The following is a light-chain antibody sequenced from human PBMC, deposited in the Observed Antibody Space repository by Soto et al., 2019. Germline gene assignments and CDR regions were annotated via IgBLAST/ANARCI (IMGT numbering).Light chain of an antibody. Sequence: DIVMTQSPDSLAVSLGERATINCKSSQSVLSTSNNKNYLAWYQQRPRQPPKLLIYWASTLESGVPDRFSGSGSGTDFTLTISSLQAEVVAVYFCQQYYSAPRTFGQGTKVEIK. V-gene: IGKV4-1*01. CDR2: WAS. CDR3: QQYYSAPRT. CDR1: QSVLSTSNNKNY. J-gene: IGKJ1*01.